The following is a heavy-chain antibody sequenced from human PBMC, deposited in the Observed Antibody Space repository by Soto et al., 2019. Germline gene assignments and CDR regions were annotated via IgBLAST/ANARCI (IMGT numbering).Heavy chain of an antibody. CDR3: AREVQVHTPAFVY. J-gene: IGHJ4*02. CDR1: GGTFNTYA. V-gene: IGHV1-69*19. D-gene: IGHD3-10*01. Sequence: QVQLVQSGAEMKKPGSSVKVSCQSSGGTFNTYAMNWVRQAPGQGPEWMGGISPMFGAANYAPKFQGRVTITADESTGTSYMQLSSLTSEGTALYFCAREVQVHTPAFVYWGQGTLVTVSS. CDR2: ISPMFGAA.